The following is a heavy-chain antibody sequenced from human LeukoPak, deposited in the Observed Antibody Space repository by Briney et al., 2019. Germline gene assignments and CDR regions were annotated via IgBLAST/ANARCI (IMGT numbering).Heavy chain of an antibody. D-gene: IGHD2-2*01. CDR1: GYTFTSYG. V-gene: IGHV1-18*01. CDR2: ISAYNGNT. Sequence: ASVKVSCKASGYTFTSYGIIWVRQAPGQGLEWMGWISAYNGNTNYAQKLQGRVTMTTDTSTSTAYMELRSLRSDDTAVYYCARSFVVVPAAILKAYNYGMDVWGQGTTVTVSS. CDR3: ARSFVVVPAAILKAYNYGMDV. J-gene: IGHJ6*02.